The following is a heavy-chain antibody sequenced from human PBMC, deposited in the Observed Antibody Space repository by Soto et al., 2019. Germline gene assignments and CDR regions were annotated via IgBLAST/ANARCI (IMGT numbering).Heavy chain of an antibody. V-gene: IGHV3-7*03. J-gene: IGHJ6*02. CDR1: GFTLCSYL. CDR3: ARDIVGATTVYYYGMDV. CDR2: IKQDGSEK. D-gene: IGHD1-26*01. Sequence: GGSPRISRAASGFTLCSYLVSWGRPAPREGLEWVANIKQDGSEKYYVDSVKGRFTISRDNAKNSLYLQMNSLRAEDTAVYYCARDIVGATTVYYYGMDVWGQGTTVTV.